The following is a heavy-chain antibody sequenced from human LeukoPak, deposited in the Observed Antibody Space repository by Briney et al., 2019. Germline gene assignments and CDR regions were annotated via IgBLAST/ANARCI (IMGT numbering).Heavy chain of an antibody. CDR1: GGSISSYY. D-gene: IGHD4-17*01. V-gene: IGHV4-59*08. CDR3: ARHGPDYGDYYSSPLYYFDY. CDR2: IYYSGST. J-gene: IGHJ4*02. Sequence: KASETLSLTCTVSGGSISSYYWSWIRQPPGKGLEWIGYIYYSGSTNYNPSLKSRVTISVDTSKNQFSLKLSSVTAADTAVYYCARHGPDYGDYYSSPLYYFDYWGQGTLVTVSS.